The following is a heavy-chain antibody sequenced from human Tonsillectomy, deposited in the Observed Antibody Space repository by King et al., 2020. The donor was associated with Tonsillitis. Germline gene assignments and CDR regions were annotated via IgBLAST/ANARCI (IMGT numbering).Heavy chain of an antibody. J-gene: IGHJ5*02. D-gene: IGHD6-19*01. CDR3: AGQPAVPGTPKNWFDP. V-gene: IGHV4-39*01. CDR1: GVSISTTTYF. Sequence: QLQESGPGLVKPSETLSLTCTVSGVSISTTTYFWGWIRQPSGKGLEWIATIYYNGSTFYNPPLKSRVTISVDTSKNQFSLRLSSVTAADAAVYYCAGQPAVPGTPKNWFDPWGQGTLVTVSS. CDR2: IYYNGST.